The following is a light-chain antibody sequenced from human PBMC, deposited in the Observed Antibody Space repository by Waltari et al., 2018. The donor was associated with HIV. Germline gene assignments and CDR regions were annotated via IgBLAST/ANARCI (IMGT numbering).Light chain of an antibody. CDR1: QDIGDS. J-gene: IGKJ1*01. CDR3: QKYNNAPHT. CDR2: RAS. Sequence: DIRMTQSPSSLSASVGDRVTITCRATQDIGDSLAWYQQRPGRGPKLLIYRASTLHSGVPSRFTGSGSGTYFTLSITSLQPEDVATYFCQKYNNAPHTFGQGTKVEI. V-gene: IGKV1-27*01.